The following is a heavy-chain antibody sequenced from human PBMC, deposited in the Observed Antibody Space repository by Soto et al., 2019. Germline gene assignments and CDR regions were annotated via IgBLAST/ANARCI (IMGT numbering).Heavy chain of an antibody. J-gene: IGHJ6*02. V-gene: IGHV4-4*02. CDR3: ARVSGSYYYGMDV. Sequence: QVQLQESGPGLVKPSGTLSLTCAVSGGSISSSNWWSWVRQPPGKGLEWIGEIYHSGSTNYNPSLKSRVTKSVDKSKNQFTLKLSSVTAADTAVYYCARVSGSYYYGMDVWGQGTTVTVSS. CDR2: IYHSGST. CDR1: GGSISSSNW. D-gene: IGHD1-26*01.